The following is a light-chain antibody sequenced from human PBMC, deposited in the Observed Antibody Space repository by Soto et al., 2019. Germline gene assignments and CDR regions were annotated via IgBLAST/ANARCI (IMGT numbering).Light chain of an antibody. J-gene: IGLJ1*01. V-gene: IGLV1-51*01. CDR3: GSWDSSLSAYV. CDR2: DDD. Sequence: QSALTQPASVSGSPGQSIIISCTGTSSDVGGYNYVSWYQQLPGTAPKLLIYDDDKRPSGIPDRFSGSKSGTSATLGITGFQTGDEADHYCGSWDSSLSAYVFGTGTKLTVL. CDR1: SSDVGGYNY.